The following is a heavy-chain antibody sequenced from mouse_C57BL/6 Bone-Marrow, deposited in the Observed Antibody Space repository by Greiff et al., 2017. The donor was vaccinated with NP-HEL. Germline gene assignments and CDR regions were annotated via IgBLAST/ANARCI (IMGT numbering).Heavy chain of an antibody. J-gene: IGHJ2*01. Sequence: VQLQQSGAELVRPGTSVKVSCKASGYAFTNYLIEWVKQRPGQGLEWIGVINPGSGGTNYNEKFKGKATLTAAKSSSTAYMQLSSLTSEDSAVYFCARSSDYWGQGTTLTVSS. CDR3: ARSSDY. V-gene: IGHV1-54*01. CDR1: GYAFTNYL. CDR2: INPGSGGT.